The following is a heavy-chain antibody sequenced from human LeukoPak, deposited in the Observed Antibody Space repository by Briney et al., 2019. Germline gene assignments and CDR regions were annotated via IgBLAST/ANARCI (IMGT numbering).Heavy chain of an antibody. CDR3: AGYCSSTSCYSYYMDV. Sequence: LETLSLTCTVSGGSISSYYWGWIRQPPGKGLEWIGSIYYSGSTYYNPSLKSRVTISVDTSKNQFSLKLSSVTAADTAVYYCAGYCSSTSCYSYYMDVWGKGTTVTVSS. CDR1: GGSISSYY. V-gene: IGHV4-39*01. J-gene: IGHJ6*03. CDR2: IYYSGST. D-gene: IGHD2-2*02.